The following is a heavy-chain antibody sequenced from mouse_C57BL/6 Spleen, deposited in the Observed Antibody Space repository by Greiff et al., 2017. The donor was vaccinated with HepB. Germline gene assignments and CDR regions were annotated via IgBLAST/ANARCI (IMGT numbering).Heavy chain of an antibody. CDR1: GYTFTEYT. V-gene: IGHV1-62-2*01. CDR3: ARHEDLTGTYAY. Sequence: VKLMASGAELVKPGASVKLSCKASGYTFTEYTIHWVKPRAGQGLEWVGWFCPGSGSIKYNEKFKDKATLTADKSSSTVHMELSRLKSEDSAVYFCARHEDLTGTYAYWGQGTLVTVSA. D-gene: IGHD4-1*01. J-gene: IGHJ3*01. CDR2: FCPGSGSI.